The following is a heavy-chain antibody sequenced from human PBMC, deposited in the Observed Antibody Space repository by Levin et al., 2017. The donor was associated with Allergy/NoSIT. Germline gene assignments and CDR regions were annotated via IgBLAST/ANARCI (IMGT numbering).Heavy chain of an antibody. CDR1: GFSTSVYG. D-gene: IGHD3-10*02. CDR3: RRVPFSVRNYVYYMDV. J-gene: IGHJ6*03. V-gene: IGHV3-33*01. CDR2: LWFDGIET. Sequence: QPGGSLRLSCAASGFSTSVYGMHWVRQAPGKGLQWVASLWFDGIETNYADSVKGRFIVSRDDSKNTLYLQMNSLRGEDTAVYHCRRVPFSVRNYVYYMDVWGKGTTVIVS.